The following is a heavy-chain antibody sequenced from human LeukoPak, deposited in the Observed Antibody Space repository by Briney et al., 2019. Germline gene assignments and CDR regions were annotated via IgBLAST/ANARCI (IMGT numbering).Heavy chain of an antibody. Sequence: PSQTLSLTCTVSGGSISTSGYYSGGYYWSWIRQHPGKRLEWIGYIHYSGTTYYNPSLKSRVTISVDTSEDQFSLKLNSVTAADTAVYYCARVRPGYYYMDVWGKGTTVTVSS. V-gene: IGHV4-31*03. J-gene: IGHJ6*03. CDR1: GGSISTSGYYSGGYY. CDR2: IHYSGTT. CDR3: ARVRPGYYYMDV.